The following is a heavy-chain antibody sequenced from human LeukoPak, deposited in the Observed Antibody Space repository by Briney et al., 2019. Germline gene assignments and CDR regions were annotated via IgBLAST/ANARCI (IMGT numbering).Heavy chain of an antibody. J-gene: IGHJ4*02. V-gene: IGHV4-31*03. D-gene: IGHD3-3*01. Sequence: PSETLSLTCTVSGGSISSGGYSWSWIRQHPGKGLEWIGYIYYSGSTYYNPSLKSRVTISVDTPKNQFSLKLSSVTAADTAVYYCARGPYDFWSGYYTPTPGYFDYWGQGTLVTVSS. CDR1: GGSISSGGYS. CDR2: IYYSGST. CDR3: ARGPYDFWSGYYTPTPGYFDY.